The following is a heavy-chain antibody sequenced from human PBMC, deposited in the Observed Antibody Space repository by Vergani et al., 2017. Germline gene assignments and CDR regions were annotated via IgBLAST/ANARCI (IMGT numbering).Heavy chain of an antibody. CDR3: ARPVGPSAIADGYHV. CDR2: ISSSGSP. V-gene: IGHV4-39*02. J-gene: IGHJ3*01. CDR1: GDYISRSHYY. D-gene: IGHD3-10*01. Sequence: QLQLQESGPGLVKPSETLSLSCRVSGDYISRSHYYWGFIRQPPGKGLEWIGSISSSGSPYYNPTPKRRLAFSVDTSKNLFSLRLKSVTATDTGMYYCARPVGPSAIADGYHVWGQGTMVTVS.